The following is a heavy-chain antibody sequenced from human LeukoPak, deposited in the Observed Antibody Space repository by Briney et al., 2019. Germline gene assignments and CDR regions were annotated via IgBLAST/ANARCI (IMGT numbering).Heavy chain of an antibody. CDR1: GGSISSYY. CDR2: IYYSGST. J-gene: IGHJ6*04. CDR3: ARDSGVYGMDV. Sequence: SETLSLTCTVSGGSISSYYWSWIRQPPGKGLEWIGYIYYSGSTNYNPSLKSRVTISVDTSKNQFSLKLSSVTAADTAVYYCARDSGVYGMDVWGKGTTVTVSS. D-gene: IGHD1-26*01. V-gene: IGHV4-59*12.